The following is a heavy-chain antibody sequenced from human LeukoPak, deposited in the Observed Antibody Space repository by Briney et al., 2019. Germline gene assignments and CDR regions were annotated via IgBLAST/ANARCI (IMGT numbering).Heavy chain of an antibody. CDR3: AKSGGYGLIDY. CDR2: IYSSGST. D-gene: IGHD1-26*01. J-gene: IGHJ4*02. CDR1: SGSFNAYY. V-gene: IGHV4-34*01. Sequence: SETLSLTCAVYSGSFNAYYWSWFRQPPGKGLEWIGSIYSSGSTYYNASLQSRVTISIETSKNQISLRLNSVTAADTAMYYCAKSGGYGLIDYWGQGTLVTVSS.